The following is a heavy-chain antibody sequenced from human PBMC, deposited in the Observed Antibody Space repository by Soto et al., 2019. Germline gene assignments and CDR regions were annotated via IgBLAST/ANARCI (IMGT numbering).Heavy chain of an antibody. CDR2: IKQDGSEK. V-gene: IGHV3-7*05. Sequence: EVHLVESGGDLVQPGGSLRLSCAASGFTFSAYWMQWVRQAPGKGLEWVAIIKQDGSEKYYVDSVTGRFNISRDNAKNSLYLQMSSLRAEDTAMYYCVGSRGWLFDYWGQGTLVTVSS. CDR3: VGSRGWLFDY. CDR1: GFTFSAYW. J-gene: IGHJ4*02. D-gene: IGHD6-19*01.